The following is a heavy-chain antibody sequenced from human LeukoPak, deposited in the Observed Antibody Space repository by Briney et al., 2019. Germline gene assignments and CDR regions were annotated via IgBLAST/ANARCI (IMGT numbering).Heavy chain of an antibody. CDR1: GGSVSSNNYY. CDR2: IYYSGSA. CDR3: ARGRLSSSWYDGWPPSHEGVSWFDP. D-gene: IGHD6-13*01. Sequence: PSETLSLTCTVSGGSVSSNNYYWGWIRQPPGKGLEWIGSIYYSGSAWYNPSLKSRVTISVDTSRNQFSLKLNSVTAADTAVYYCARGRLSSSWYDGWPPSHEGVSWFDPWGQGTLVTVSS. V-gene: IGHV4-39*07. J-gene: IGHJ5*02.